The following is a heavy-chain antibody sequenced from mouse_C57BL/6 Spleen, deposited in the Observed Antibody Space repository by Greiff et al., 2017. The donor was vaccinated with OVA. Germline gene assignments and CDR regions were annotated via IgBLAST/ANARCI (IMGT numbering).Heavy chain of an antibody. CDR3: ARLYDGYYFDY. V-gene: IGHV1-50*01. Sequence: QVQLQQPGAELVKPGASVKLSCKASGYTFTSYWMQWVKQRPGQGLEWIAEIDPSDSYTNYNQKFKGKATLTVDTSSSTAYMQLSSLTSEDSAVYYCARLYDGYYFDYWGQGTTLTVSS. J-gene: IGHJ2*01. CDR1: GYTFTSYW. CDR2: IDPSDSYT. D-gene: IGHD2-3*01.